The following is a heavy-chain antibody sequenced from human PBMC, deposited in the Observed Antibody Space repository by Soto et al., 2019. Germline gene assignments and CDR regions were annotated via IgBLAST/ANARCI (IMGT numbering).Heavy chain of an antibody. CDR2: IIPIFGTA. CDR1: GGTFSSYA. V-gene: IGHV1-69*13. D-gene: IGHD6-6*01. CDR3: ARDSTPAYSSSPLFDY. Sequence: ASVKVSCKASGGTFSSYAISWVRQAPGQGLEWMGGIIPIFGTANYAQKFQGRVTITADESTSTAYMELSSLRSEDTAVYYCARDSTPAYSSSPLFDYWGQGTLVTVSS. J-gene: IGHJ4*02.